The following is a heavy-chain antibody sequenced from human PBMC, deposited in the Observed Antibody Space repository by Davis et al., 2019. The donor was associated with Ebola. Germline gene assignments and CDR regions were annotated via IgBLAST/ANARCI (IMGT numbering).Heavy chain of an antibody. CDR3: AKTVGYSGPPWRHYYYGMDV. Sequence: PGGSLRLSCAASGFTFSSYGMHWVRQAPGKGLEWVAVISYDGSNKYYADSVKGRFTISRDNSKNTLYLQMNSLRAEDTAVYYCAKTVGYSGPPWRHYYYGMDVWGQGTTATVSS. J-gene: IGHJ6*02. CDR1: GFTFSSYG. D-gene: IGHD1-26*01. CDR2: ISYDGSNK. V-gene: IGHV3-30*18.